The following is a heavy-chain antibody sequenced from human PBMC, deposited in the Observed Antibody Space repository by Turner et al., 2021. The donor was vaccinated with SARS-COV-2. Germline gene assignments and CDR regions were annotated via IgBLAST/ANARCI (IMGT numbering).Heavy chain of an antibody. CDR1: GFTFSSYA. D-gene: IGHD3-10*01. J-gene: IGHJ6*02. Sequence: EVQLLESGGGLVQPGGSLRLSCAASGFTFSSYARSWVRQAPGKGLEWVSGISGSGGSKYYVDSVKGRFTISRDNSKNTLYLQMNSLRAEDTAVYYCARGGHYYYGLDVWGQGTTVTVSS. CDR3: ARGGHYYYGLDV. CDR2: ISGSGGSK. V-gene: IGHV3-23*01.